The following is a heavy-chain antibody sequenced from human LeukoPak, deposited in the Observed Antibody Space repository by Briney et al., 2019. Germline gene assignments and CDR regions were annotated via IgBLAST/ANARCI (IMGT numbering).Heavy chain of an antibody. D-gene: IGHD3-22*01. Sequence: ASVNVSCTASGYTFTSYDINWVRQATGQGLEWMGWMNPNSGNTGYAQKFQGRVTMTRNTSISTAYMELSSLRSEDTAVYYCASRVSYDSSGYSFDYWGQGTLVTVSS. CDR1: GYTFTSYD. J-gene: IGHJ4*02. V-gene: IGHV1-8*01. CDR2: MNPNSGNT. CDR3: ASRVSYDSSGYSFDY.